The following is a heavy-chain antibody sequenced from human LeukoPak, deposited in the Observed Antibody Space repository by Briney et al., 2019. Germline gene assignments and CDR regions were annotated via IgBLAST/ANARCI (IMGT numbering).Heavy chain of an antibody. CDR3: VRGYSYGFYFDY. J-gene: IGHJ4*02. V-gene: IGHV1-2*06. Sequence: ASVKVSCKTSGYSFTGYYIHWVRQAPGQGLEWMGRINPNSGGPNYGQKFQGTVTMTRDTSISTAYLELSNLRSDDTAAYYCVRGYSYGFYFDYWGQGTLVTVSS. CDR1: GYSFTGYY. CDR2: INPNSGGP. D-gene: IGHD5-18*01.